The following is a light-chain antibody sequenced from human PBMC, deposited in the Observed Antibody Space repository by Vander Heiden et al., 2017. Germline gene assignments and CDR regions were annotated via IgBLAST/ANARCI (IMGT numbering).Light chain of an antibody. CDR1: QDISNY. V-gene: IGKV1-33*01. J-gene: IGKJ4*01. Sequence: DIQMTQSPSSLSASVGDRVTITCQASQDISNYLNWYQQKPGKAPKLLIYDASNSETGVPSRFSGSGSGTDFTFTISSLQPEDIATYYCQQYDNLPLTCGGGTKVEIK. CDR2: DAS. CDR3: QQYDNLPLT.